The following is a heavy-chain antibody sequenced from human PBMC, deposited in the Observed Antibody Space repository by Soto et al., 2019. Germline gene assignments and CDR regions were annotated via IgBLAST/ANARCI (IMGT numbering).Heavy chain of an antibody. V-gene: IGHV3-23*01. CDR2: VSGRGGDT. J-gene: IGHJ4*02. CDR1: GFSFSSFA. D-gene: IGHD3-3*01. CDR3: AKDPNYDFWSGFSAVYFDY. Sequence: EVHLLQSGGGLVQPGGSLRLSCAASGFSFSSFALSWVRQSPGKWLEWVAAVSGRGGDTYYVNSVKGRFTISRDNSQNTLFLQMNSLRAEDSAIYYCAKDPNYDFWSGFSAVYFDYWGQGTLVTVSS.